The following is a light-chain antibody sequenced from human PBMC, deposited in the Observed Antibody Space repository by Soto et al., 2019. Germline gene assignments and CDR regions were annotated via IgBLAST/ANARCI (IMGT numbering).Light chain of an antibody. CDR3: SSYTSISTLV. CDR2: EVS. V-gene: IGLV2-14*01. Sequence: QSALTQPASVSGSPGQSITISCTGTSSDVGGYKYVSWFQHHPGKAPKLMIYEVSNRPSGISNRFSGSKSANTAYLTISGVQPEDEADYYCSSYTSISTLVFGGGTKLTVL. J-gene: IGLJ2*01. CDR1: SSDVGGYKY.